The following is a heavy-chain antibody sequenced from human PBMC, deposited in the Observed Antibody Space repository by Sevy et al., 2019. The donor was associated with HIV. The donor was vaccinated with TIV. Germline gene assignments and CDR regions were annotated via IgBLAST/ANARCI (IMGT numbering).Heavy chain of an antibody. CDR1: GFTFSSDG. D-gene: IGHD1-26*01. J-gene: IGHJ4*02. CDR2: ISYDGSNK. CDR3: AKDRLVRGAHYYFDY. Sequence: GGSLRLSCAASGFTFSSDGMHWVLQAPGKGLEWVAVISYDGSNKYYADSVKGRFTISRDNSKNTLYLQMNSLRAEDTAVYYCAKDRLVRGAHYYFDYWGQGTLVTVSS. V-gene: IGHV3-30*18.